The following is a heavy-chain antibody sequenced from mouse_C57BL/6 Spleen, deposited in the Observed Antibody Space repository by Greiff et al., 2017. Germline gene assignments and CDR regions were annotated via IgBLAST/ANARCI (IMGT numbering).Heavy chain of an antibody. CDR1: GYSITSGYY. J-gene: IGHJ2*01. CDR2: ISYDGSN. V-gene: IGHV3-6*01. D-gene: IGHD4-1*01. Sequence: VQLKESGPGLVKPSQSLSLTCSVTGYSITSGYYWNWIRQFPGNKLEWMGYISYDGSNNYNLSLKNRISITRDTSKNQFFLKLNSVTTEDTATYYCARENWDRGRYFDYWGQGTTLTVSS. CDR3: ARENWDRGRYFDY.